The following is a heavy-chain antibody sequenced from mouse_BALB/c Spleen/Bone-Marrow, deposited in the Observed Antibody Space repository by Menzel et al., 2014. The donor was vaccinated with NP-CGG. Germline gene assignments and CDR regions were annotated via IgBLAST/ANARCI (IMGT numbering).Heavy chain of an antibody. CDR3: TRMFDY. CDR1: GYIFANYW. V-gene: IGHV1S22*01. Sequence: LQESGSELVRPGASVKLSCKASGYIFANYWMHWVKQRHGQGLEWIGNISPRSGSTNYDEKFKSKATLTVDTSSATAYMYLNSLTSEDSAVYYCTRMFDYWGQGTILTVSS. CDR2: ISPRSGST. J-gene: IGHJ2*01.